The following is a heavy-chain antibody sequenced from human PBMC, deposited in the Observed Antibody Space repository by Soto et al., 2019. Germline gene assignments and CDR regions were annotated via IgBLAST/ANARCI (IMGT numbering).Heavy chain of an antibody. J-gene: IGHJ4*02. D-gene: IGHD2-15*01. CDR3: ARVQIVVVVGGTPADY. V-gene: IGHV1-18*01. CDR2: INPYNGKT. Sequence: QVQLEQSGAEVKKSGASVKVSCKASGYIFSTHGINWVRQAPGQGLEWMGWINPYNGKTNYAQKCQGRVTMTTETSRKTAYMELRSLRSDYTAVYYCARVQIVVVVGGTPADYWGQGTLVTVSS. CDR1: GYIFSTHG.